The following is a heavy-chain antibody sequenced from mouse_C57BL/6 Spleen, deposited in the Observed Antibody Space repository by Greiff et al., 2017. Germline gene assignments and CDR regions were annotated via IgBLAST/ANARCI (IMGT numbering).Heavy chain of an antibody. CDR1: GFNIKNTY. CDR2: IDPANGNT. CDR3: ANPYDYDRRGYAMDY. V-gene: IGHV14-3*01. Sequence: EVQLVESVAELVRPGASVKLSCTASGFNIKNTYMHWVKQRPEQGLEWIGRIDPANGNTKYAPKFQGKATITADTSSNTAYLQLSSLTSEDTAIYFCANPYDYDRRGYAMDYWGQGTSVTVSS. D-gene: IGHD2-4*01. J-gene: IGHJ4*01.